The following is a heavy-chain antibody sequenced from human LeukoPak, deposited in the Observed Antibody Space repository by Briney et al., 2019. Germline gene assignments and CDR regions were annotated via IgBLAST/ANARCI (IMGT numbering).Heavy chain of an antibody. J-gene: IGHJ3*02. D-gene: IGHD3-22*01. CDR3: ARGDYDSTDI. CDR1: GGSISSYY. CDR2: IYTSGST. Sequence: SETLSLTCTVSGGSISSYYWSWIRQPAGKGLEWIGRIYTSGSTKYNPYLKSRVTMSVDTSKNQLSLKLSSVTAADTAVYHCARGDYDSTDIWGQGTMVTVSS. V-gene: IGHV4-4*07.